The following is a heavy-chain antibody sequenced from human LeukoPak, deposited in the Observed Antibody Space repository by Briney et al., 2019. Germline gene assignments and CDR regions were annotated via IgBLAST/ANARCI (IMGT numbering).Heavy chain of an antibody. CDR2: ISGSGGST. V-gene: IGHV3-23*01. Sequence: GGSLRLSCAASGFTFSSYAMSWVRQAPGKGLEWVSAISGSGGSTYYADSVKGRFTISRDNSKNTLYLQMNSLRAGDTAVYYCARVSRGIQLYDYWGQGTLVTVSS. CDR1: GFTFSSYA. CDR3: ARVSRGIQLYDY. J-gene: IGHJ4*02. D-gene: IGHD5-18*01.